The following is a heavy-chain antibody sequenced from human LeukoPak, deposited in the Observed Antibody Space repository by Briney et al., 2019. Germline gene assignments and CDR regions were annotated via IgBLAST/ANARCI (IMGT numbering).Heavy chain of an antibody. V-gene: IGHV3-9*01. D-gene: IGHD6-13*01. CDR1: GFTFDDYA. Sequence: GRSLRLSCAASGFTFDDYAMHWVRQAPWKGLEWVSGISWNSGSIGYADSVKGRFTISRDNAKNSLYLQMNSLRAEDTALYYCAKDIFGIAAAGGYFDYWGQGTLVTVSS. CDR2: ISWNSGSI. J-gene: IGHJ4*02. CDR3: AKDIFGIAAAGGYFDY.